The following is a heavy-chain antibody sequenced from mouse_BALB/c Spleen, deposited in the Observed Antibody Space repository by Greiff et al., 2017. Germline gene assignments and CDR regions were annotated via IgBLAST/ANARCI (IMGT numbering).Heavy chain of an antibody. CDR2: INPGSGGT. V-gene: IGHV1-54*01. J-gene: IGHJ4*01. D-gene: IGHD2-14*01. CDR3: ARSLYYRYDRSYAMDY. Sequence: VQLQQSGAELVRPGTSVKVSCKASGYAFTNYLIEWVKQRPGQGLEWIGVINPGSGGTNYNEKFKGKATLTADKSSSTAYMQLSSLTSDDSAVYFCARSLYYRYDRSYAMDYWGQGTSVTVSS. CDR1: GYAFTNYL.